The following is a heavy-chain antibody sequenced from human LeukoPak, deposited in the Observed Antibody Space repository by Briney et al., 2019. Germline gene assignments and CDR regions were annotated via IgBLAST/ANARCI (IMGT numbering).Heavy chain of an antibody. V-gene: IGHV4-4*09. CDR3: ARRYCSSTSCYTGHNWFDP. CDR2: IYTSGST. CDR1: GGSISSYY. D-gene: IGHD2-2*02. J-gene: IGHJ5*02. Sequence: SETLSLTCTVSGGSISSYYWSWIRQPPGKGLEWIGYIYTSGSTNYNPSLKSRVTISVDTSKNQFSLKLSSVTAADTAVYYCARRYCSSTSCYTGHNWFDPWGQGTLVTVSS.